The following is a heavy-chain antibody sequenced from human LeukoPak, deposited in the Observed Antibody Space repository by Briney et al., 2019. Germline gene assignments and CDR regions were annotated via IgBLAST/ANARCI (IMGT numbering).Heavy chain of an antibody. J-gene: IGHJ4*02. CDR3: ARDRRDGYYFDY. Sequence: ASVKVSCKASGYTFTSYGISWVRQAPGQGLEWMGWISAYNGNTNYAQKLQGRVTMTTDTSTSTAYMELRSLRPDDTAVYYCARDRRDGYYFDYWGQGTLVTVSS. CDR1: GYTFTSYG. V-gene: IGHV1-18*01. CDR2: ISAYNGNT. D-gene: IGHD5-24*01.